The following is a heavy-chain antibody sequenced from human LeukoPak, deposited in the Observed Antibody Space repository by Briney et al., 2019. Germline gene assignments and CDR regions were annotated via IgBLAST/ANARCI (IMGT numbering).Heavy chain of an antibody. V-gene: IGHV1-2*02. CDR2: INPDSGAT. CDR1: GYTFTGYY. Sequence: ASVKVSCRASGYTFTGYYMHWVRQAPGQGLEWMGWINPDSGATSYAQKLQGRVTMTTDTSTSTAYMELRSLRSDDTAVYYCARASTVTSYYFDYWGQGTLVTVSS. CDR3: ARASTVTSYYFDY. J-gene: IGHJ4*02. D-gene: IGHD4-11*01.